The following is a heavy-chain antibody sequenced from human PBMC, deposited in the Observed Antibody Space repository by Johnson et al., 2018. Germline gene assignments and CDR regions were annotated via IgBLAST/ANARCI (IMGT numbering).Heavy chain of an antibody. Sequence: QVQLQQSGPGLVKPSQTLSLTCVISGDSVSNNSTAWAWIRQSPSRGLEWLGRTYYRSKWYDDYAPSVKSRIIINPDTSKNQFSLHLNSVTPEDTAVYYCARGRSTLRTFDIWGQGTMVTVSS. V-gene: IGHV6-1*01. CDR3: ARGRSTLRTFDI. CDR1: GDSVSNNSTA. CDR2: TYYRSKWYD. D-gene: IGHD4-17*01. J-gene: IGHJ3*02.